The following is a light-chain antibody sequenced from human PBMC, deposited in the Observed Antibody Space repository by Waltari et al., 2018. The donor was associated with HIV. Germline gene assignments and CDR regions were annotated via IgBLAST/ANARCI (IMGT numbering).Light chain of an antibody. V-gene: IGLV3-25*03. CDR3: QSTDSSGVYWV. J-gene: IGLJ3*02. Sequence: SYELTQPPSVSGSPGQTARVTCSGDALPKRYAYWYQQRPGQAPVLLIFRDTERPSGIPERFSSSSSGTTVTLTIRAVQAEDEADYYCQSTDSSGVYWVFGGGTTLTVL. CDR2: RDT. CDR1: ALPKRY.